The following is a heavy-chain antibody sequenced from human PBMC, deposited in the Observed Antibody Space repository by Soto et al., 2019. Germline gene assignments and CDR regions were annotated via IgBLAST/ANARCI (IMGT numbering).Heavy chain of an antibody. Sequence: QVQLQESGPGLVKPSGTLSLTCAVSSGSISSSNWWSWVRQPPGEGLEGIGEIDHSGSTNYNPSLKSRVTIPVDKSKNQYSLKLSSVTAADTAVYYCARDLGGSGAWCLDVWGKGTTVPVSS. J-gene: IGHJ6*04. V-gene: IGHV4-4*02. CDR2: IDHSGST. CDR3: ARDLGGSGAWCLDV. D-gene: IGHD3-10*01. CDR1: SGSISSSNW.